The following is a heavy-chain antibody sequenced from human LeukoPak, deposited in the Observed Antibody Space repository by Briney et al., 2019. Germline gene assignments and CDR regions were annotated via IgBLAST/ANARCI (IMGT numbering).Heavy chain of an antibody. CDR3: ASRMVRGVIIFDAFDI. V-gene: IGHV4-4*09. CDR2: IYTSGST. D-gene: IGHD3-10*01. Sequence: SETLSLTCTVSGGSISSYYWSWIRQPPGKGLEWIGYIYTSGSTNYNPSLKSRVTISVDTSKNQLSLKLSAVTAADTAVYYCASRMVRGVIIFDAFDIWGQGTMVTVSS. J-gene: IGHJ3*02. CDR1: GGSISSYY.